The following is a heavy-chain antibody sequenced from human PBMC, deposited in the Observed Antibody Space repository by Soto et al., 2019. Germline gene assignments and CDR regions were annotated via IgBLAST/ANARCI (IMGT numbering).Heavy chain of an antibody. CDR3: ARSLSYYYGMDG. D-gene: IGHD3-16*02. V-gene: IGHV3-48*01. Sequence: EVQLVQSGGGLVQPGGSLRLSCAASGFNFISYSMNWVRQAPGKGLEWVSYISTSSGTIYYADSVKGRFTISRDNAKNSLYLQMNSLRAEDTAVYYCARSLSYYYGMDGWGQGTTVTVSS. CDR1: GFNFISYS. J-gene: IGHJ6*02. CDR2: ISTSSGTI.